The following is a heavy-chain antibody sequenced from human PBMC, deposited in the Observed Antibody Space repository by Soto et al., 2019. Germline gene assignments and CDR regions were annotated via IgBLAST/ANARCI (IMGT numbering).Heavy chain of an antibody. CDR2: ISYDGSNK. V-gene: IGHV3-30*18. D-gene: IGHD6-19*01. Sequence: PGGSLRLSCAASGFTFSSYCMHWVRQAPGKGLEWVAVISYDGSNKYYADSVKGRFTISRDNSKNTLYLQMNSLSAEDTAVYYCAKAFGAVAVPVNYFDYWGQGTLVTVSS. CDR1: GFTFSSYC. CDR3: AKAFGAVAVPVNYFDY. J-gene: IGHJ4*02.